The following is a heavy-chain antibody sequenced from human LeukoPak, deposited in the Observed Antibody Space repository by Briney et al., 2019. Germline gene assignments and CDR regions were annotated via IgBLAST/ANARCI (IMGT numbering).Heavy chain of an antibody. D-gene: IGHD5-24*01. CDR3: ARLVRDGYNFFDS. Sequence: GESLKISCKGSGYSFTSYWIGWVRQMPGKGLEWMGIIYPRDSDTRYSPSFQGQVTISADKSISTAYLQWSSLKASDTAIYYCARLVRDGYNFFDSWGQGTLVTVSS. V-gene: IGHV5-51*01. CDR2: IYPRDSDT. J-gene: IGHJ5*01. CDR1: GYSFTSYW.